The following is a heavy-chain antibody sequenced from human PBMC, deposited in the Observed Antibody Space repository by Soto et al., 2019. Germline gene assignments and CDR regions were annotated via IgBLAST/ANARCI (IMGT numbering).Heavy chain of an antibody. CDR3: ARDAYSSSWYADF. CDR1: GFTFSRYW. CDR2: INTDGSNS. D-gene: IGHD6-13*01. V-gene: IGHV3-74*01. J-gene: IGHJ4*02. Sequence: EMQLVESGGGLVQPGESLRLSCAASGFTFSRYWMHWVRQSPEKGLVWVSHINTDGSNSNYADSVKGRFTISRDNAKNTLYLQMDGLEAEDTALYYCARDAYSSSWYADFWGQGTLVTVSS.